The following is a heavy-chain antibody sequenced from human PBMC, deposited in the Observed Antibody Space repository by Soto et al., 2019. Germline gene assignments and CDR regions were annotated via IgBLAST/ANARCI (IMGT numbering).Heavy chain of an antibody. CDR3: ARVSHSGSYPDFWRGPDAFDL. Sequence: VGSLRLSCAASGFTFSSYRMNWVRQAPGKGLEWVSSISSSSSYIYYADSVKGRFTISRDNAKNSLYLQMNSLRAEDTAVYYCARVSHSGSYPDFWRGPDAFDLWGQGTMVTVSS. D-gene: IGHD3-3*01. V-gene: IGHV3-21*01. CDR2: ISSSSSYI. CDR1: GFTFSSYR. J-gene: IGHJ3*01.